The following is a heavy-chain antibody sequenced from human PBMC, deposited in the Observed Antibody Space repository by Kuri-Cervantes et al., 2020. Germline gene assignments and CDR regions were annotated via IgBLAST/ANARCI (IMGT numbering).Heavy chain of an antibody. CDR3: ARVRSPHVRAVAGTEMDY. Sequence: GESLKISCAASGFSFSNVWMHWVRQAPGKGLEWVAVIPYDGSNKYYADSVKGRFTIFRDNSKNTLYLQMNSLRAEDTAVYYCARVRSPHVRAVAGTEMDYWGQGTLVTVSS. CDR2: IPYDGSNK. V-gene: IGHV3-30*03. CDR1: GFSFSNVW. D-gene: IGHD6-19*01. J-gene: IGHJ4*02.